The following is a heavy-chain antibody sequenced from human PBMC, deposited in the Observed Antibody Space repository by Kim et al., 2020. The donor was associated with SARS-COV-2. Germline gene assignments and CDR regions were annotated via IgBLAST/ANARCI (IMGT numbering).Heavy chain of an antibody. D-gene: IGHD6-13*01. Sequence: NKYYADSVKGRFTISRDNSKNTLYLQMNSLRAEDTAVYYCARDSRWAFDYWGQGTLVTVSS. CDR3: ARDSRWAFDY. CDR2: NK. V-gene: IGHV3-33*01. J-gene: IGHJ4*02.